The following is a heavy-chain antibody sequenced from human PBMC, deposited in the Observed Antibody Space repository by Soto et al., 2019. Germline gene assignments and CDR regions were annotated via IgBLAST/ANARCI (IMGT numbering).Heavy chain of an antibody. V-gene: IGHV1-18*01. Sequence: QVQLVQSGAEVKKPGASVKVSCKASGYTFTSYGISWVRQAPGQGLEWMGWISAYNGNTNYAQKLQGRVTMTTDTPTTPAYMEVRSLRSDDTAVYYCARDKGDGSGSYYGYWGQGTLVTVSS. D-gene: IGHD3-10*01. CDR2: ISAYNGNT. CDR3: ARDKGDGSGSYYGY. CDR1: GYTFTSYG. J-gene: IGHJ4*02.